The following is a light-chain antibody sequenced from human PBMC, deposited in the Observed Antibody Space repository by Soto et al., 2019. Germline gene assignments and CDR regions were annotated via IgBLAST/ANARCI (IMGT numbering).Light chain of an antibody. CDR2: DNT. CDR3: QSYDRSLSGNVV. CDR1: SSNIGANSD. Sequence: QLVLTQPPSVSGAPGQRVTITCTGSSSNIGANSDVHWYQQLPGTAPKLLIHDNTNRPSGVPDRFSGSKSGTSASLVITGLQAEDEADYYCQSYDRSLSGNVVFGGGTKLTVL. J-gene: IGLJ2*01. V-gene: IGLV1-40*01.